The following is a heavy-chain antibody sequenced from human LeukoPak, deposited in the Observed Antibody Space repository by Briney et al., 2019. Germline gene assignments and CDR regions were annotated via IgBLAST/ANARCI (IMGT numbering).Heavy chain of an antibody. D-gene: IGHD4-17*01. J-gene: IGHJ4*02. V-gene: IGHV4-34*01. CDR3: ARVDYGDYSKDFDY. CDR2: INHSGST. CDR1: GGSFSGYY. Sequence: PSETLSLTCAVYGGSFSGYYWSWIRQPPGKGLEWIGEINHSGSTNYNPSLKSRVTMSVDMSKNQFSLKVNSMTAADTAVYYCARVDYGDYSKDFDYWGQGTLVAVSS.